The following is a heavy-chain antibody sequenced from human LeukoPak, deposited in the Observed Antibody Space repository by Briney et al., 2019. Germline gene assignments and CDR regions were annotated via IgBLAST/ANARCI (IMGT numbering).Heavy chain of an antibody. D-gene: IGHD1-7*01. CDR1: GGSISSGGYY. V-gene: IGHV4-30-2*01. Sequence: SETLSLTCTVSGGSISSGGYYWSWIRQPPGKGLEWIGYIYHSGSTYYNPSLKSRVTISVDRSKNQFSLKLSSVTAADTAVYYCARGAGTTEYYYYYYMDVWGKGTTVTLSS. CDR2: IYHSGST. CDR3: ARGAGTTEYYYYYYMDV. J-gene: IGHJ6*03.